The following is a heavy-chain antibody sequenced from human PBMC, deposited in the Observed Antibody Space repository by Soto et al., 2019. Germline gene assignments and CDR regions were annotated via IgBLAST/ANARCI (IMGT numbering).Heavy chain of an antibody. Sequence: SETLSLTCTVSGGSISNFYWSWIRQPPGKGLEWIGYISYSGNTNYNPSLKSRVSISVDTSRNQLSLNLTSVTAADTAVYYCARAPMVLSRSYFDSWGQGTPVTVSS. D-gene: IGHD2-8*01. J-gene: IGHJ4*02. CDR2: ISYSGNT. CDR3: ARAPMVLSRSYFDS. CDR1: GGSISNFY. V-gene: IGHV4-59*01.